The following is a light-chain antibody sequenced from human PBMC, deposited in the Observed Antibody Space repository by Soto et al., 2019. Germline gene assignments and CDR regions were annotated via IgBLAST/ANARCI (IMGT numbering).Light chain of an antibody. V-gene: IGLV2-14*01. Sequence: QSALTQPASVSGSPGQSITISCTGTSSDVGGYNYVSWYQQHPGKAPKLMIYEVSNRPSGVSNRFSGSKSGNTASRTISGLQAEDEADYCCSSYTSSSTLVVFGGGTKLTVL. CDR3: SSYTSSSTLVV. CDR1: SSDVGGYNY. J-gene: IGLJ2*01. CDR2: EVS.